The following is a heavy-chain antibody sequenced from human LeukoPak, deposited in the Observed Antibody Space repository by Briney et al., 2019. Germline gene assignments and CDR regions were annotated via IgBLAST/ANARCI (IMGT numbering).Heavy chain of an antibody. CDR1: GFTFNSYA. CDR2: ISGSGGST. V-gene: IGHV3-23*01. J-gene: IGHJ3*02. CDR3: AKIRGGSWNAFDI. Sequence: GGSLRLSCAASGFTFNSYAMSWVRQAPGKGLEWVSAISGSGGSTYYADSVKGRFTISRDNSKNTLYLQMNSLRAEDTAVYYCAKIRGGSWNAFDIWGQGTMVTVSS. D-gene: IGHD2-15*01.